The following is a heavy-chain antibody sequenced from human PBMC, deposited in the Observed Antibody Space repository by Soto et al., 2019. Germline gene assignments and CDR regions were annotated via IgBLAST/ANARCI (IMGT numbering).Heavy chain of an antibody. J-gene: IGHJ4*02. CDR2: IFSNDEK. Sequence: QVTLKESGPVLVKPTETLTLTCTVSGFSLSNARMGVSWIRQPPGKALEWLAHIFSNDEKSYSTSLKSRLTISKDTSKSQVVLTMTNMDTVDTATYYCARIRAYYDILTGYYLFHYFDYWGQGTLVTVSS. CDR1: GFSLSNARMG. V-gene: IGHV2-26*01. CDR3: ARIRAYYDILTGYYLFHYFDY. D-gene: IGHD3-9*01.